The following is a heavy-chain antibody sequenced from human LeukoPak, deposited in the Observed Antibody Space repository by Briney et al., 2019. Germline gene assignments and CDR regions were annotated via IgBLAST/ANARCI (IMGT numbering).Heavy chain of an antibody. CDR1: GGSISSYY. CDR3: ARQIYDFWSGYYFDY. J-gene: IGHJ4*02. Sequence: PSETLSLTCTVSGGSISSYYWSWIRQPPGKGLEWIGYIYYSGSTNYNPSLKSRVTLSVDTSKNQFSLKLSSVTAADTAVYYCARQIYDFWSGYYFDYWGQGTLVTVSS. V-gene: IGHV4-59*08. CDR2: IYYSGST. D-gene: IGHD3-3*01.